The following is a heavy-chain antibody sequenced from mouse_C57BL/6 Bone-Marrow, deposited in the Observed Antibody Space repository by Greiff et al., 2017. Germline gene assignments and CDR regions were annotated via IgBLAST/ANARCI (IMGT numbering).Heavy chain of an antibody. J-gene: IGHJ4*01. V-gene: IGHV5-6*02. CDR1: GFTFSSYG. Sequence: EVKLEESGGDLVKPGGSLKLSCAASGFTFSSYGMSWVRQTPDKRLEWVATISSGGSYTYYPDSVKGRFTISRDNAKNTLYLQMSSLKSEDTAMYYCARQGRGYAMDYWGQGTSVTVSS. CDR2: ISSGGSYT. CDR3: ARQGRGYAMDY.